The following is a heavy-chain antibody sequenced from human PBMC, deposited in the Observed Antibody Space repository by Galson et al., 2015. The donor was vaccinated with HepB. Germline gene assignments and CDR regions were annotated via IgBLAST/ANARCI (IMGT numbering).Heavy chain of an antibody. V-gene: IGHV3-48*01. CDR1: GFTLSNYD. Sequence: SLRLSCAASGFTLSNYDMNWVRQAPGKGLEWVSYISGGSSTKNYADSVKGRFTISRDNAKNSLYLQMNSLRAEDTAVYYCARDLTRPAGVFDMWGQGTMVTVSS. CDR3: ARDLTRPAGVFDM. CDR2: ISGGSSTK. J-gene: IGHJ3*02. D-gene: IGHD2-8*01.